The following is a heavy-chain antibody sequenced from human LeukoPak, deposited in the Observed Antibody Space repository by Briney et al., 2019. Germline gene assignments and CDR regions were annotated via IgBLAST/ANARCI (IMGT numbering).Heavy chain of an antibody. D-gene: IGHD3-22*01. CDR3: ARGPSEDYYDSSGYYYVWYFDL. J-gene: IGHJ2*01. Sequence: SETLSLTCAVYGGSFSGYYWSWIRQPPGKGLEWIGEINHSGSTNYNPSLKSRVTISVDTSKNQFSLKLSSVTAADTAVYYCARGPSEDYYDSSGYYYVWYFDLWGRGTLVTVSS. V-gene: IGHV4-34*01. CDR2: INHSGST. CDR1: GGSFSGYY.